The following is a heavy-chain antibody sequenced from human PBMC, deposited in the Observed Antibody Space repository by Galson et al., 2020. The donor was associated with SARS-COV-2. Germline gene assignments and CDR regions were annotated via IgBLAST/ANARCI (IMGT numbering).Heavy chain of an antibody. V-gene: IGHV3-33*01. Sequence: QLGESLKISCAASGFTFSSYGMHWVRQAPGKGLEWVAVIWYDGSNKYYADSVKGRFTISRDNSKNTLYLQMNSLRAEDTAVYYCAREDSIVGATGGFDYWGQGTLVTVSS. D-gene: IGHD1-26*01. J-gene: IGHJ4*02. CDR3: AREDSIVGATGGFDY. CDR2: IWYDGSNK. CDR1: GFTFSSYG.